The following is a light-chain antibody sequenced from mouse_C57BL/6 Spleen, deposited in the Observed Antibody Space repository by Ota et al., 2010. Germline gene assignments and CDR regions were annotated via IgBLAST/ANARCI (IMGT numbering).Light chain of an antibody. CDR3: KQSYNLYT. V-gene: IGKV6-15*01. J-gene: IGKJ2*01. CDR2: SAS. Sequence: DIVMTQSRKFMSTSVGDRVSVTCKASQNVFTNVVWYQQKPGQSPKPLIYSASFRHSGVPDRFTGSGFGTDFTLTISSVQSEDLAVYYCKQSYNLYTFGGGTKLEIK. CDR1: QNVFTN.